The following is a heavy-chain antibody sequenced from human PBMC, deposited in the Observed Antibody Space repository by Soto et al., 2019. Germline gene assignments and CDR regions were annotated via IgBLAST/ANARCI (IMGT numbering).Heavy chain of an antibody. V-gene: IGHV1-69*05. CDR2: A. D-gene: IGHD4-17*01. CDR3: ARSEISDYGDYYWCDP. Sequence: ANYEQKFQGRVTIATDESTSTAYMELSSLRSEDTAVYYCARSEISDYGDYYWCDPWGQGTLVTVSS. J-gene: IGHJ5*02.